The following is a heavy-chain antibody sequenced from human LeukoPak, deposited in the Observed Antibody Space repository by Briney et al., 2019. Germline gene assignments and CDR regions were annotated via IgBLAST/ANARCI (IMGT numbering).Heavy chain of an antibody. CDR1: GFTFSSSA. J-gene: IGHJ4*02. Sequence: AGGSLRLSCAASGFTFSSSAMSWVRQAPGKGLEWVSAISNNGGYTYYADSVKGRFTISRGNSKNTLYLQMNSLRAEDTAVYYCAKLSLLWFGEFESPFDYWGQGTLVTVSS. CDR3: AKLSLLWFGEFESPFDY. V-gene: IGHV3-23*01. CDR2: ISNNGGYT. D-gene: IGHD3-10*01.